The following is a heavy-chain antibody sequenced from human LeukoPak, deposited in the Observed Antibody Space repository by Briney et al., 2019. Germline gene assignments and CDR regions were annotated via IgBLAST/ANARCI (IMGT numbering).Heavy chain of an antibody. CDR1: GGSFSSGGYS. Sequence: PSETLTLTCTVSGGSFSSGGYSWSWIRQPPGKVLEWIGYIYHSGSTHYTPSLKSRVTISVDRSQNQFSLNLRSVTAADTAVYYCARTLHGAFDIWGQGTMVTVSS. CDR3: ARTLHGAFDI. V-gene: IGHV4-30-2*01. CDR2: IYHSGST. J-gene: IGHJ3*02.